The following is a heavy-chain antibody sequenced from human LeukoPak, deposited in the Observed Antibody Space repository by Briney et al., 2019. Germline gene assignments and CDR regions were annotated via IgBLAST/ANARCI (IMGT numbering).Heavy chain of an antibody. V-gene: IGHV4-34*01. D-gene: IGHD2-2*01. Sequence: SETLSLTCAVYGGSFSGYYWSWIRQPPGKGPEWIGEINHSGSTNYNPSLKSRVTISVDTSKNQFSLKLSSVTAADTAVYYCASQYCSSTSCYFDYWGQGTLVTVSS. J-gene: IGHJ4*02. CDR2: INHSGST. CDR3: ASQYCSSTSCYFDY. CDR1: GGSFSGYY.